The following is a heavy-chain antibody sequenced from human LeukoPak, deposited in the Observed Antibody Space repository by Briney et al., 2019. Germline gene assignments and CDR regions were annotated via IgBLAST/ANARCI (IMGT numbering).Heavy chain of an antibody. CDR1: GGSFSGYY. CDR3: ARDGSSSPAFGY. CDR2: INHSGST. D-gene: IGHD6-6*01. V-gene: IGHV4-34*01. J-gene: IGHJ4*02. Sequence: PSETLSLTCAVYGGSFSGYYWSWIRQPPGKGLEWIGEINHSGSTNYNPSLKSRVTISVDTSKNQFSLKLSPVTAADTAVYYCARDGSSSPAFGYWGQGTLVTVSS.